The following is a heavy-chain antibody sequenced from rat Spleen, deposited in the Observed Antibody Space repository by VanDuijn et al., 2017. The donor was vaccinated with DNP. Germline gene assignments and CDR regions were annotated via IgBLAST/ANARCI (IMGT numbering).Heavy chain of an antibody. CDR3: VRWNSGHFDY. D-gene: IGHD4-3*01. J-gene: IGHJ2*01. CDR2: ISYEGSST. Sequence: EVQLVESGGGLVQPGGSLKLSCAASGFGFSDYYMAWVRQAPKKSLEWVASISYEGSSTYYGDSVKGRFTISRDNAKSTLYLQMNSLRSEDMATYYCVRWNSGHFDYWGQGVMVTVSS. V-gene: IGHV5-22*01. CDR1: GFGFSDYY.